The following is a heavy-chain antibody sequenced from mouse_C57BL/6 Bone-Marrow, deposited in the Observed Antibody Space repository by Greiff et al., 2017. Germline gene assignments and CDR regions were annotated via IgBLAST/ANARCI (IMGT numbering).Heavy chain of an antibody. J-gene: IGHJ3*01. V-gene: IGHV1-54*01. CDR3: ARETNYDGSFFFAY. CDR1: GYAFTNYL. Sequence: QVQLQQSGAELVRPGTSVKVSCKASGYAFTNYLIEWVKQRPGQGLEWIGVFNPGSGGTNYNEKFKGKATLTADKSSSTAYMQLSSLTSEDSAVYFCARETNYDGSFFFAYWGQGTLVTVSA. D-gene: IGHD1-1*01. CDR2: FNPGSGGT.